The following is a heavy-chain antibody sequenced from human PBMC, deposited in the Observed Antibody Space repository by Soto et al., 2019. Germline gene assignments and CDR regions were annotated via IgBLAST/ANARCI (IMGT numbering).Heavy chain of an antibody. J-gene: IGHJ4*02. CDR2: IYYSVST. V-gene: IGHV4-61*01. Sequence: SETLSLTCTVSGGSVSSGSYCWSWIRQPPGKGLEWIGYIYYSVSTNYNPSLKSRVTMSVDTSKSQFSLKLSSVTPADTAVYYSARASPYSDVYNYGSKYFFDYWGQGTLVTVSS. CDR3: ARASPYSDVYNYGSKYFFDY. D-gene: IGHD5-18*01. CDR1: GGSVSSGSYC.